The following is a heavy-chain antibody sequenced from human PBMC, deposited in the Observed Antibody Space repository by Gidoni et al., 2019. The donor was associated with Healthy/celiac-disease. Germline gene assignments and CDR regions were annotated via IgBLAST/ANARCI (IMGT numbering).Heavy chain of an antibody. Sequence: EVQLVESGGGLVKPGGSLILPCAASGFTFSTYSMNWVRQAPGKGLEWVSSISSSSSYIYYADSVKGRFTISRDNAKNSLYLQMNSLRAEDTAVYYCARVFPGSRYSSGFSDYWGQGTLVTVSS. CDR2: ISSSSSYI. D-gene: IGHD6-19*01. CDR3: ARVFPGSRYSSGFSDY. CDR1: GFTFSTYS. V-gene: IGHV3-21*01. J-gene: IGHJ4*02.